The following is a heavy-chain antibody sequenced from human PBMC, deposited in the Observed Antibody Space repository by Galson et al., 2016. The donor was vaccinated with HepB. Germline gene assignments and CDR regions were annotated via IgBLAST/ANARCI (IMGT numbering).Heavy chain of an antibody. J-gene: IGHJ4*02. Sequence: QSGAEVKKTGESLKISCKASGYTFTNYWIGWVRQLPGKGLEWMGNIYPGDSDTRYSPSFQGQVTMSADTSITTAYLQWSSLKASDTAMYYCARRERGCSGGSCIPYYFDSWGQGTLVTVSS. D-gene: IGHD2-15*01. CDR3: ARRERGCSGGSCIPYYFDS. V-gene: IGHV5-51*01. CDR1: GYTFTNYW. CDR2: IYPGDSDT.